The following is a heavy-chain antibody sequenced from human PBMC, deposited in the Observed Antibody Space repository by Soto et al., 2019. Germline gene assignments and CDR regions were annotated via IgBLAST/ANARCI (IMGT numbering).Heavy chain of an antibody. V-gene: IGHV3-23*01. CDR1: GFTFSSYA. D-gene: IGHD5-18*01. J-gene: IGHJ4*02. CDR3: AKATWIQLWSSFDY. Sequence: LRLSCAASGFTFSSYAMSWVRQAPGKGLEWVSAISGSGGSTFYADSVKGRFTISRDNSKNTLYLQMNSLRAEDTAVYYCAKATWIQLWSSFDYWGQGTLVTVSS. CDR2: ISGSGGST.